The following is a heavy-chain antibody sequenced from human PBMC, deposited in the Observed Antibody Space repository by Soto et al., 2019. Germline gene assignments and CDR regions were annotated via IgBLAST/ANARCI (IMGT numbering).Heavy chain of an antibody. CDR3: ARAGIPSTISLSWFAP. Sequence: QVHLVQSGAEVRKPGSSVKVSCTSSGGTFSTYAFSWVRQAPGQGLEWMGGIIPIFGRTKYAQKFQGRVTITADTSTPTAYMELSSLRSEDTAVYYCARAGIPSTISLSWFAPWGQGTLVTVAS. D-gene: IGHD2-2*01. CDR2: IIPIFGRT. V-gene: IGHV1-69*06. CDR1: GGTFSTYA. J-gene: IGHJ5*02.